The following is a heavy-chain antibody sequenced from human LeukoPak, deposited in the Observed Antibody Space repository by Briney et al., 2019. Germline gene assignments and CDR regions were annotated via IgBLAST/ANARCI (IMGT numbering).Heavy chain of an antibody. CDR2: ISSSGSTI. CDR1: GFTFSDYH. J-gene: IGHJ5*02. D-gene: IGHD3-22*01. V-gene: IGHV3-11*01. Sequence: GGSLRLSCAASGFTFSDYHMSWIRQAPGKGLEWVSYISSSGSTIYYADSVKGRFTISRDNAKNSLYLQMNSLRAEDTAVYYCARDLVVVTAKGFDPWGQGTLVTVSS. CDR3: ARDLVVVTAKGFDP.